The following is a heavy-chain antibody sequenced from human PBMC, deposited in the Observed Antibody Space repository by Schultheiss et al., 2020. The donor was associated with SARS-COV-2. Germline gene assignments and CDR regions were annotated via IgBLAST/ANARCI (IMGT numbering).Heavy chain of an antibody. CDR3: ARDRREAARSWYFDL. J-gene: IGHJ2*01. V-gene: IGHV4-34*01. Sequence: SETLSLTCAVYGGSFSGYYWSWIRQPPGKGLEWIGEINHSGSTNYNPSLKSRVTISVDTSKNQFSLKLSSVTAADTAVYYCARDRREAARSWYFDLWGRGTLVTVSS. CDR1: GGSFSGYY. CDR2: INHSGST. D-gene: IGHD6-6*01.